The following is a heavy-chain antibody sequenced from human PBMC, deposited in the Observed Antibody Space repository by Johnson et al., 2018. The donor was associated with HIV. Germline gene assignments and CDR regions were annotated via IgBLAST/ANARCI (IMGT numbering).Heavy chain of an antibody. CDR2: INQDGSEK. V-gene: IGHV3-7*01. J-gene: IGHJ3*01. CDR3: AREEGDYGDSITDDVFDF. Sequence: VQLVESGGGLVQSGGSLRLSCVVSGFSFSNYWMTWVRQVPGKGLEWVANINQDGSEKFYVDSVKGRFTISRENARYSLYLQMNSLRAEERALYYCAREEGDYGDSITDDVFDFWGQGTVVTVSS. D-gene: IGHD4-17*01. CDR1: GFSFSNYW.